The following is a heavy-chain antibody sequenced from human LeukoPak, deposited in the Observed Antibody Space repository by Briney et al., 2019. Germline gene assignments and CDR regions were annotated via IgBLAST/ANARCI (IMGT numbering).Heavy chain of an antibody. CDR1: GFTFSSYA. CDR3: ASHLPDFGDYFYWYFDL. J-gene: IGHJ2*01. V-gene: IGHV3-23*01. CDR2: ISGSGGST. D-gene: IGHD4-17*01. Sequence: HPGGSLRLSCAASGFTFSSYAMSWVRQAPGKWLEWVSAISGSGGSTYYADSVKGRFTISRNNSKHTLYLQMNSLTAEETTVYHCASHLPDFGDYFYWYFDLWGRGTLVTVSS.